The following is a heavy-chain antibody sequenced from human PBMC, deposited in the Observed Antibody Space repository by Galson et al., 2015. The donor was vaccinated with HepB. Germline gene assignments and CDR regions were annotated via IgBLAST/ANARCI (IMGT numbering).Heavy chain of an antibody. CDR3: ARGGNAFDI. J-gene: IGHJ3*02. V-gene: IGHV3-33*08. CDR1: GFTFDDYA. CDR2: IWYDGSEK. Sequence: SLRLSCAASGFTFDDYAMHWARQAPGKGLQWVAVIWYDGSEKYYGDPVKGRFTISRDNSKNILYLQMNSLTTEDTALYYCARGGNAFDIWGQGTTVTVSS.